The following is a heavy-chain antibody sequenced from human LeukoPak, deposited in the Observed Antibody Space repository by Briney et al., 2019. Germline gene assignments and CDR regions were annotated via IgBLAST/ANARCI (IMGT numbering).Heavy chain of an antibody. CDR1: GFTFDNYA. Sequence: GTSLRLSCVASGFTFDNYAMHWVRQAPGKGLEWVALVSHDGSSKYYADSVKGRFTISRDNAKNSLYLQMNSLRAEDTAVYYCARGYYYDSSGYYRWYFDYWGQGTLVTVSS. J-gene: IGHJ4*02. D-gene: IGHD3-22*01. CDR3: ARGYYYDSSGYYRWYFDY. CDR2: VSHDGSSK. V-gene: IGHV3-30-3*01.